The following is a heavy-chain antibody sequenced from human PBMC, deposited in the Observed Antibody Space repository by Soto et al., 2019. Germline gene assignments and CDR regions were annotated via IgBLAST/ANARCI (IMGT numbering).Heavy chain of an antibody. V-gene: IGHV2-5*01. CDR2: IYWNDDE. Sequence: SGPTLVNPTETLTLTCTFSGFSLTTGGMGVGWIRQPPGKALEWLAPIYWNDDERYSPSLKSRLTITKDTSKNQVVISMTNMDPVDTATYYCARLLSAWHTYFFEYWGQGALVTVSS. CDR3: ARLLSAWHTYFFEY. J-gene: IGHJ4*02. D-gene: IGHD6-19*01. CDR1: GFSLTTGGMG.